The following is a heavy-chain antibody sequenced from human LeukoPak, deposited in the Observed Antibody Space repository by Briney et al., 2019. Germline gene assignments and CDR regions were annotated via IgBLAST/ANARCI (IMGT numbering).Heavy chain of an antibody. CDR1: GYTFTGYY. CDR3: ARGGSAWYTGMAGGNSLDY. J-gene: IGHJ4*02. CDR2: INPNSGDT. Sequence: VASVKVSCKASGYTFTGYYMHWVRQAPGQGLEYMGWINPNSGDTIYAQKFQGRVTMTRDTSISTAYMELSRLRFDDTAIYYCARGGSAWYTGMAGGNSLDYWGQGTLVTVSS. D-gene: IGHD6-19*01. V-gene: IGHV1-2*02.